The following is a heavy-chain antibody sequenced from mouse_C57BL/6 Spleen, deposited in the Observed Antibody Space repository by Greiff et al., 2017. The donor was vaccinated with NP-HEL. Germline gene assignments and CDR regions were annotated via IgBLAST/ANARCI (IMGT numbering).Heavy chain of an antibody. D-gene: IGHD2-5*01. CDR1: GFTFTDYA. CDR3: ARRDYSNRDWYFDD. J-gene: IGHJ1*03. CDR2: ISTYYGYA. V-gene: IGHV1-67*01. Sequence: QVQLKQSGPELVRPGVSVKISCTGSGFTFTDYAMPWVQQSPAKSLEWIGVISTYYGYASYTENFKGKSTITVDKATSNAYLELARLTSEDSAVYYCARRDYSNRDWYFDDWGKGTTVTVS.